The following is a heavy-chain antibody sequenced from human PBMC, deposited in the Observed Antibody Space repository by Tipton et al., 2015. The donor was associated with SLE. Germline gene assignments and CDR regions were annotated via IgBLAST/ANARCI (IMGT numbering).Heavy chain of an antibody. V-gene: IGHV4-61*01. J-gene: IGHJ4*02. CDR2: IYYSGST. CDR1: GGSVSSGSYY. Sequence: LRLSCTVSGGSVSSGSYYWSWIRQPPGKGLEWIGYIYYSGSTNYNPSLKSRVTISVDTSKNQFSLKLSSVTAADTAVYYCARDRGGWFNWGQGTLVTVSS. CDR3: ARDRGGWFN. D-gene: IGHD6-19*01.